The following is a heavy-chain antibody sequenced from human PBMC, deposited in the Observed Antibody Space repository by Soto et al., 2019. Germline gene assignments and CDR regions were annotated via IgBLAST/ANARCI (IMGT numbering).Heavy chain of an antibody. Sequence: QVQLQQWGAGLLKPSETLSLTCAVYGGSFSGYYWSWIRQPPGKGLEWIGEINHSGSTNYNPSLKSRVPISVDTSKNPFSLELSSVTAADTAVYYCSRAGYVSTSLNYGSWGQGTLVTVSS. CDR2: INHSGST. CDR1: GGSFSGYY. J-gene: IGHJ4*02. CDR3: SRAGYVSTSLNYGS. V-gene: IGHV4-34*01. D-gene: IGHD5-12*01.